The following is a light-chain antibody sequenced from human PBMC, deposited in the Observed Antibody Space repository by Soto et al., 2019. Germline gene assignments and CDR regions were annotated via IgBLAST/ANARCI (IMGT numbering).Light chain of an antibody. CDR2: DVS. V-gene: IGKV1-5*01. J-gene: IGKJ1*01. CDR1: QSISGW. CDR3: QQYKSYSRT. Sequence: DIQMTQSPSTLSASVGDRVTITCRASQSISGWLAWYQQKPGKAPKLLIFDVSSLERGVPSRFSGSGSGTEFTLTLSNLQPDDFANYYCQQYKSYSRTFGQGNKVEI.